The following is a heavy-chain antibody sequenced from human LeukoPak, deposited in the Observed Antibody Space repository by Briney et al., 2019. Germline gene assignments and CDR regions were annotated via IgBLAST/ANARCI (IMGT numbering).Heavy chain of an antibody. Sequence: TGGSLRLSCAASGFNFRNYWMQWVRQAPGKGLEWISRGSNDGHTTTYADSVKGRFTISRDNDANTLYLEMNRLRAEDTAVYYCARDADGPGSLIDHWGQGTLVTVSS. CDR3: ARDADGPGSLIDH. CDR2: GSNDGHTT. V-gene: IGHV3-74*03. J-gene: IGHJ4*02. CDR1: GFNFRNYW. D-gene: IGHD2-8*01.